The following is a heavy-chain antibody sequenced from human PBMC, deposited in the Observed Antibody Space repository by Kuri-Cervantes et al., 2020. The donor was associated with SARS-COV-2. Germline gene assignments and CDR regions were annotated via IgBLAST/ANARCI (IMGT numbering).Heavy chain of an antibody. J-gene: IGHJ4*02. Sequence: LSLTCAVSGFTFSDFHMSWIRQAPGKGMEWIAYISGSGNNIFYSDSVMGRFTISRDNAENSLYLQMNSLRADDTAVYFCARDRDNWNYPDYWGQGTLVTVSS. D-gene: IGHD1-7*01. CDR1: GFTFSDFH. V-gene: IGHV3-11*04. CDR2: ISGSGNNI. CDR3: ARDRDNWNYPDY.